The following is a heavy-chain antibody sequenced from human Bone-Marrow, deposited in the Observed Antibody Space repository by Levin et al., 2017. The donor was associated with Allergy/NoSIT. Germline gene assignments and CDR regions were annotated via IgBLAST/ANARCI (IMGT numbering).Heavy chain of an antibody. V-gene: IGHV4-30-4*01. CDR1: GGSISSGDYY. Sequence: PSETLSLTCTVSGGSISSGDYYWSWIRQPPGKGLEWIGYIYYSGSTYYNPSLKSRVTISVDTSKNQFSLKLSSVTAADTAVYYCARGITGTTNYYDGMDVWGQGTTVTVSS. J-gene: IGHJ6*02. CDR2: IYYSGST. CDR3: ARGITGTTNYYDGMDV. D-gene: IGHD1-7*01.